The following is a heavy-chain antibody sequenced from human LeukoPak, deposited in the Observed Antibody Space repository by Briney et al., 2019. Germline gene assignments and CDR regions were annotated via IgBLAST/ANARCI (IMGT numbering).Heavy chain of an antibody. Sequence: ASVKVSCKASGYTFTSYGISWVRQAPGQGLEWVGWISAYNSNTNYAQKLQGRVTMTRDTSTSTVYMELSSLRSEDTAVYYCSREASGYSYGSFDYWGQGTLVTVSS. CDR1: GYTFTSYG. CDR3: SREASGYSYGSFDY. D-gene: IGHD5-18*01. J-gene: IGHJ4*02. CDR2: ISAYNSNT. V-gene: IGHV1-18*01.